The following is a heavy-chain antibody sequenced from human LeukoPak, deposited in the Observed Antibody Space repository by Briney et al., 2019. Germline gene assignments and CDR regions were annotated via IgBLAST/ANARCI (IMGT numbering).Heavy chain of an antibody. J-gene: IGHJ3*02. CDR2: IVVGSGNI. CDR1: GFTFTSST. Sequence: GASVKVSCKASGFTFTSSTMQWVRQARGQRLEWIGWIVVGSGNINYAQKFQERVTITGDMSTSTAYMELSSLRFEDTAVYYCAAQTRSPSGAFDIWGQGTMVTVSS. D-gene: IGHD3-10*01. V-gene: IGHV1-58*02. CDR3: AAQTRSPSGAFDI.